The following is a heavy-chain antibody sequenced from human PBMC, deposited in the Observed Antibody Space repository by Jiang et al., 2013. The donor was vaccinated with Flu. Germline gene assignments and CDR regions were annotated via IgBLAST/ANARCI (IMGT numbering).Heavy chain of an antibody. Sequence: KPTQTLTLTCTFSGFSLTTSGMRVSWIRQPPGKALEWLARIDWDDDKFYSTSLKTRLTISKDTSKNQVVLTMTNMDPVDTATYYCARIFEGYFDYWGQGTLVTVSS. CDR2: IDWDDDK. CDR3: ARIFEGYFDY. V-gene: IGHV2-70*04. CDR1: GFSLTTSGMR. J-gene: IGHJ4*02.